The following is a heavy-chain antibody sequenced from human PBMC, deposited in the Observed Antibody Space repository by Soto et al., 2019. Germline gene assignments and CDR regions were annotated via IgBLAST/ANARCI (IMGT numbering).Heavy chain of an antibody. CDR2: TYYRSKWYN. D-gene: IGHD1-1*01. V-gene: IGHV6-1*01. J-gene: IGHJ4*02. CDR3: AREHTTGTTYGFAY. Sequence: SQTLSLTWAISGGSVSSNSAAWNWIRQSPSRGLEWLGRTYYRSKWYNDYAVSVKSRITINPDTSKNQFSLQLNSVTPEDTAVYYCAREHTTGTTYGFAYWGQGTLVTVSS. CDR1: GGSVSSNSAA.